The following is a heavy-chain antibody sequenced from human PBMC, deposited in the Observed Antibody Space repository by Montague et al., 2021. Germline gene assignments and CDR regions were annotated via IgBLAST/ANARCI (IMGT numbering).Heavy chain of an antibody. CDR2: TSLRGTT. D-gene: IGHD3-10*02. CDR1: GGSVSTGGYS. V-gene: IGHV4-31*03. CDR3: AIDASGYYVVWFNP. Sequence: TLSLTCSVSGGSVSTGGYSWSWIRQRPGQDLEWLGDTSLRGTTYYNPSLSRRLSIYLDTTRNLLTLQLTTVTAADTANSYCAIDASGYYVVWFNPWGQGALVTVSS. J-gene: IGHJ5*02.